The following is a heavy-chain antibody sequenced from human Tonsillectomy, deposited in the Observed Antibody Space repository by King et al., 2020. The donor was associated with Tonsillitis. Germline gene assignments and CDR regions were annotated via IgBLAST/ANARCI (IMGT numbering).Heavy chain of an antibody. J-gene: IGHJ5*02. CDR1: GFTFSDYY. CDR3: ARDWSYSNYGWFDP. CDR2: ISSSSSYT. V-gene: IGHV3-11*05. Sequence: VQLVESGGGLVKPGGSLRLSCAASGFTFSDYYMSWIRQAPGKGLEWVSYISSSSSYTNYADSVKGRFTISRDNAKNSLYLQMNSLRAEDTAVYYCARDWSYSNYGWFDPWGQGTLVTVSS. D-gene: IGHD4-11*01.